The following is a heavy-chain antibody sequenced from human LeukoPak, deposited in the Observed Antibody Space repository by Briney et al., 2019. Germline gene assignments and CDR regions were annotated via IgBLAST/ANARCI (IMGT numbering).Heavy chain of an antibody. CDR3: ARVPYRHDYGDEGAFDF. V-gene: IGHV1-2*02. J-gene: IGHJ4*02. CDR1: GYTFTGYY. CDR2: INPNSGGA. D-gene: IGHD4-17*01. Sequence: GASVKVSCKASGYTFTGYYMHWVRQAPGQGLEWMGWINPNSGGANYAQKFQGRVTMTRDTSISTAYMELSRLRSDDTAVYYCARVPYRHDYGDEGAFDFWGQGTLVTVSS.